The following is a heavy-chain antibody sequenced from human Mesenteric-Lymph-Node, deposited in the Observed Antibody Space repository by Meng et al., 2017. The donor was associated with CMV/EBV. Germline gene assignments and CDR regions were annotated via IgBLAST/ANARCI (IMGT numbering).Heavy chain of an antibody. J-gene: IGHJ4*02. Sequence: HVRLLGSGPGLVKPPEPSSLPCIVSGFSVPSCAYHWSWIRQTPGKGLEWIGYIYGTGITIYNPSLKSRVTILLETSKNQFSLKLNSVTTADTAVYYCAKSRSSTPGIVDDWGQGTLVTVSS. CDR2: IYGTGIT. CDR3: AKSRSSTPGIVDD. CDR1: GFSVPSCAYH. D-gene: IGHD2/OR15-2a*01. V-gene: IGHV4-61*08.